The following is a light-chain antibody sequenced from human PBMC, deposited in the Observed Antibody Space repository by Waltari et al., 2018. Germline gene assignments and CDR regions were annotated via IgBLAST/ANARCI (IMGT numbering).Light chain of an antibody. Sequence: DIVMTQSPEFLAVPLGERATINCKSSQSVLYSSNNKNYLAWYQQEPGQPPKLLIHWASNRESGVPDRFSGSGSGTDFTLTISSLQAEDVAVYYCQQYYAVRRTFGQGTKVEV. CDR1: QSVLYSSNNKNY. CDR3: QQYYAVRRT. V-gene: IGKV4-1*01. CDR2: WAS. J-gene: IGKJ1*01.